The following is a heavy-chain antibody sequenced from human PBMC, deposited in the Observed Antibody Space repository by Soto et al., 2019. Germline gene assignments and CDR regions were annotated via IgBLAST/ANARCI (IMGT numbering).Heavy chain of an antibody. Sequence: ASVKVSCKASRFTFTSSAVQWVRQARGQRLEWIGWIVVGSGITNYAQKFQERVTITRDMSTSTAYMELSSLRSEDTAVYYCAAIRIAATREEYYFDYWGQGTLVTVSS. V-gene: IGHV1-58*01. CDR3: AAIRIAATREEYYFDY. J-gene: IGHJ4*02. CDR2: IVVGSGIT. D-gene: IGHD2-15*01. CDR1: RFTFTSSA.